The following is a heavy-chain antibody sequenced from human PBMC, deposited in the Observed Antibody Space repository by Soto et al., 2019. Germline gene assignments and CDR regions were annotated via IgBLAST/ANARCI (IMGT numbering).Heavy chain of an antibody. D-gene: IGHD3-3*01. CDR1: GFTFSSYG. V-gene: IGHV3-30*18. CDR3: AKDPAYYDFWSGYSFIDYYGMDV. Sequence: QVQLVESGGGVVQPGRSLRLSCAASGFTFSSYGMHWVRQAPGKGLEWVAVISYDGSNKYYADSVKGRFTISRDNSKNTLYLQMNSLRAEDTAVYYCAKDPAYYDFWSGYSFIDYYGMDVWGQGTTVTVSS. CDR2: ISYDGSNK. J-gene: IGHJ6*02.